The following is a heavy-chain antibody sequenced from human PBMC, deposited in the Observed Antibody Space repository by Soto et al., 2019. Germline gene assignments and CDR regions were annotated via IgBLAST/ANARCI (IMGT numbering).Heavy chain of an antibody. CDR3: ARLIHCLTTAGYFDY. D-gene: IGHD3-22*01. CDR2: IYYSGKT. V-gene: IGHV4-39*01. Sequence: QLQLQESGPGLVKPSETLSLTCTVSGGSISSSSYYWAWIRQPPGKGLEWIGSIYYSGKTYYNPSLKCRVTISVDTSKNQFSLRLSSVTAADTSVYYCARLIHCLTTAGYFDYWGQGTLVTVSS. J-gene: IGHJ4*02. CDR1: GGSISSSSYY.